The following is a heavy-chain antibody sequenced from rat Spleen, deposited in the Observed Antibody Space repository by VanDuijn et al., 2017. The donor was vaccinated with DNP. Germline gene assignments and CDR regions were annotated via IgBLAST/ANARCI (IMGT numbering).Heavy chain of an antibody. J-gene: IGHJ2*01. D-gene: IGHD4-2*01. CDR2: ITSSGGNT. CDR3: ARQRNGDGAAGFAY. CDR1: GFTFNNYW. Sequence: EVQLVESGGGLVQPGRSLKLSCVASGFTFNNYWMTWIRQVPGKGLEWVASITSSGGNTYYPDSVKGRFTISRDNAKSTLYLQMDSRRSEYTASYAGARQRNGDGAAGFAYWGQGVMVTVSS. V-gene: IGHV5-31*01.